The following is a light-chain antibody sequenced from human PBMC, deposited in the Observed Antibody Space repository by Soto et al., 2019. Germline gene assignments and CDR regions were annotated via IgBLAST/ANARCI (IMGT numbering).Light chain of an antibody. V-gene: IGKV3-20*01. J-gene: IGKJ1*01. CDR1: QSVSSSY. Sequence: EIVLTQSPGTLSLSPGERATLSCRASQSVSSSYLAWYQQKPGQAPRLLIYGASSRATGIPDRFSGSGSGTDFTRTISILEPEDFAVYYCQQYGSSPPVTFGQGTKVEIK. CDR2: GAS. CDR3: QQYGSSPPVT.